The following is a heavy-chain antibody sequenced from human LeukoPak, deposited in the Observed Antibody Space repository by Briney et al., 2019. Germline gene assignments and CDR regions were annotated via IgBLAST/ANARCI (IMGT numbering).Heavy chain of an antibody. CDR2: MNPNSGNT. CDR1: GYIFTGYD. Sequence: ASVKVSCAASGYIFTGYDINWVRQAPGQGLEWMGWMNPNSGNTGYAQKFQGRVTMTGNTSVSTVYVELSSLRSEDSAVYYCARGGYYDSSGHYQSAFDIWGQGTMVTVSS. D-gene: IGHD3-22*01. CDR3: ARGGYYDSSGHYQSAFDI. V-gene: IGHV1-8*01. J-gene: IGHJ3*02.